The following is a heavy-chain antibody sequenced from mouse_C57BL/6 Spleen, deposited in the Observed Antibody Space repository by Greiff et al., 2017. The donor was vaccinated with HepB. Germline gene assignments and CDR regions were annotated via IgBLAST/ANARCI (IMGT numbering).Heavy chain of an antibody. CDR1: GYAFSSSW. CDR2: IYPGDGDT. Sequence: QVQLKQSGPELVKPGASVKISCKASGYAFSSSWMNWVKQRPGKGLEWIGRIYPGDGDTNYNGKFKGKATLTADKSSSTAYMQLSSLTSEDSAVYFCARYGSYDGSYYAMDYWGQGTSVTVSS. D-gene: IGHD2-3*01. V-gene: IGHV1-82*01. J-gene: IGHJ4*01. CDR3: ARYGSYDGSYYAMDY.